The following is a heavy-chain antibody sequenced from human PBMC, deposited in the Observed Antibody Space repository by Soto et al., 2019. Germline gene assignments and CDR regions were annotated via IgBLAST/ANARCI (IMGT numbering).Heavy chain of an antibody. Sequence: PAETLSLTCTVSGGSISSSSYYWGWIRQPPGRGLEWIGSFYFSGSTYYNPSLKSRVTISVDTSKNQFSLKLSSVTAADTAVYFRARRHGLDIDAYYWGQGILVTVSS. J-gene: IGHJ4*02. CDR1: GGSISSSSYY. V-gene: IGHV4-39*01. CDR2: FYFSGST. CDR3: ARRHGLDIDAYY. D-gene: IGHD3-10*01.